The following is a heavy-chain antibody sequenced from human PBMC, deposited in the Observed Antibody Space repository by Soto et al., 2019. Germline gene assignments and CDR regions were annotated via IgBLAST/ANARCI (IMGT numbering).Heavy chain of an antibody. J-gene: IGHJ6*02. CDR3: ARASTTSPLYYYYGMDV. CDR2: IYYSGST. CDR1: GGSISSYY. D-gene: IGHD4-4*01. V-gene: IGHV4-59*01. Sequence: QVQLQESGPGLVKPSETLSLTCTASGGSISSYYWSWIRQPPGKGLEWIGYIYYSGSTNYNPSLTSRVTISVDRSKNQFSLKLSSVTAAATAVYYCARASTTSPLYYYYGMDVWGQGTPVTVSS.